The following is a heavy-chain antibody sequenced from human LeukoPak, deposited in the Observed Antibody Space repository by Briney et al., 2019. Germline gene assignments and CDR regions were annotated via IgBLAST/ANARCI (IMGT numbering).Heavy chain of an antibody. V-gene: IGHV4-31*03. Sequence: SQTLSLTCIVSGXSVSSGGYYWSWIRQHPGKGLESVGYIYYSGSTYYTPSLKSRLTISLDTSKNQFSLQLTSVTAADTAVYYCARSSGYNFDYWGQGTLVTVSS. D-gene: IGHD6-19*01. CDR3: ARSSGYNFDY. J-gene: IGHJ4*02. CDR2: IYYSGST. CDR1: GXSVSSGGYY.